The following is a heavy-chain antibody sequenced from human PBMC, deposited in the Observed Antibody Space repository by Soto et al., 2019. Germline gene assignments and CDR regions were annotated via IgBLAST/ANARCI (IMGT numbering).Heavy chain of an antibody. V-gene: IGHV3-23*01. CDR3: AKGGDDCSGGTCYYYYYGLDV. CDR2: ISGSGGST. D-gene: IGHD2-15*01. Sequence: EVQLLESGGGLVQPGGSLRLSCAASGFTFSNYAMSWVRQAPGKGMEWVSAISGSGGSTYYADSVKGRFTISRDNSKNTLYLQMNSLRAEDTAVYYCAKGGDDCSGGTCYYYYYGLDVWGQGTTVTVS. J-gene: IGHJ6*02. CDR1: GFTFSNYA.